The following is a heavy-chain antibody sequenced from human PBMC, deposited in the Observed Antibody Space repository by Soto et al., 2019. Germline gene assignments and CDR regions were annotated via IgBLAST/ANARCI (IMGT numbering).Heavy chain of an antibody. J-gene: IGHJ4*02. V-gene: IGHV3-48*04. Sequence: EVQLVESGGGLVQPGGSLRLSCAASGFTFSSYWMHWVRQVPGKGLEWVSYISSSGSTIYYADSVKGRFTISRDNAKNSLYLQMNSLRAEDTAVYYCARGGYCSGGSCYSLYYFDYWGQGTLVTVSS. CDR2: ISSSGSTI. CDR1: GFTFSSYW. D-gene: IGHD2-15*01. CDR3: ARGGYCSGGSCYSLYYFDY.